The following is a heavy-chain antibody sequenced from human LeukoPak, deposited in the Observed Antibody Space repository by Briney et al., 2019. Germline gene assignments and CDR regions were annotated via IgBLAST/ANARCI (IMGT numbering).Heavy chain of an antibody. D-gene: IGHD6-19*01. Sequence: GASLRLSCAASGFTFSSYAMSWVRQAPGKGLEWVSAISGSGGSTYYTDSVKGRFTISRDNSKNTLYLQMNSLRAEDTAVYYCAKDRAAVAGTSEYFQHWGQGTLVTVSS. V-gene: IGHV3-23*01. CDR3: AKDRAAVAGTSEYFQH. J-gene: IGHJ1*01. CDR1: GFTFSSYA. CDR2: ISGSGGST.